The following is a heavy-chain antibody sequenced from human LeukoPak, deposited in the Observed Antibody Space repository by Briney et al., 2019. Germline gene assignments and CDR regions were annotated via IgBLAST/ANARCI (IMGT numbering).Heavy chain of an antibody. J-gene: IGHJ4*02. CDR2: ITDTGSAT. CDR1: GFTFSDNH. CDR3: ARARKGYYFDH. V-gene: IGHV3-11*04. Sequence: KPGGSLRLSCAASGFTFSDNHMIWIRQAPGKGLEWVSYITDTGSATYSADPVKGRFTISRDNAKNSLFLQMNSLRADDTAVYYCARARKGYYFDHWGQGTLVTVSS. D-gene: IGHD1-14*01.